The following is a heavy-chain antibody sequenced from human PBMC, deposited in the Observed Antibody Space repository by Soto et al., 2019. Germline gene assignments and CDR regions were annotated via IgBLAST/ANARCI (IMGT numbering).Heavy chain of an antibody. CDR1: GFTFSTSP. V-gene: IGHV3-64D*06. J-gene: IGHJ4*02. CDR2: ISPTGGTT. CDR3: GRKEVSGPIDY. Sequence: GGSLRLSCSASGFTFSTSPMHWVRQASGKGLEYVSAISPTGGTTYYADSLKGRFTTSRDNSKSTLYLHMSSLRTEDTAVYYCGRKEVSGPIDYWGQGTLVTVSS.